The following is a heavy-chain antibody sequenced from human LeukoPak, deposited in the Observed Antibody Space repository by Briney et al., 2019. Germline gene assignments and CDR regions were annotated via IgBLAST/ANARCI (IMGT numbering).Heavy chain of an antibody. D-gene: IGHD5-18*01. CDR3: ARMGPRSYGYYFGY. CDR1: GFTVSSNY. J-gene: IGHJ4*02. V-gene: IGHV3-66*01. Sequence: PPGGSLRLSCAASGFTVSSNYMSWVRQAPGKGLEWVSVIYSGGSTYYADSVKGRFTISRDNSKNTLYLQMNSLRAEDTAVYYCARMGPRSYGYYFGYWGQGTLVTVSS. CDR2: IYSGGST.